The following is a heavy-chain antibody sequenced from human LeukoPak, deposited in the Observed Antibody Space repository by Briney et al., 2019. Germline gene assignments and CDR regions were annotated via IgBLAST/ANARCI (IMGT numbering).Heavy chain of an antibody. J-gene: IGHJ4*02. CDR1: GGSFSGYY. D-gene: IGHD1-26*01. V-gene: IGHV4-34*01. CDR2: INHSGST. CDR3: ARVVSYSRYYFDY. Sequence: PSETLSLTCAVYGGSFSGYYWGWIRQPPGKGLEWIGEINHSGSTNYNPSLKSRVTISVDTSKNQFSLKLSSVTAADTAVYYCARVVSYSRYYFDYWGQGTLVTVSS.